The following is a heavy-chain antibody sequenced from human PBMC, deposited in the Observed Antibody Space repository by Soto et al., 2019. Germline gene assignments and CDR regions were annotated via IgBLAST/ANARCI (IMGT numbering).Heavy chain of an antibody. CDR3: ARCVSGYYSGFDH. D-gene: IGHD3-22*01. CDR1: GGSISDYY. J-gene: IGHJ4*02. Sequence: QVQLQESSPGLVKPSEPLSLTCNVSGGSISDYYWSWIRQPPGKGLEWIGNIHYSGSTKYKPSLKSRVTISVDTSKNQFSLKLRAVTAADTAMYYCARCVSGYYSGFDHWGQGTLVTVSS. V-gene: IGHV4-59*01. CDR2: IHYSGST.